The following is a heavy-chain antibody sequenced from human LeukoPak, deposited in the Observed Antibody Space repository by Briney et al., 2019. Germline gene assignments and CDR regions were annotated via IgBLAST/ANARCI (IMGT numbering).Heavy chain of an antibody. CDR3: ARARGGELADY. CDR1: GGSISSSSYY. Sequence: SETLSLTCTVSGGSISSSSYYWGWIRQPPGKGLEWIGSIYYSGSTYYNPSLKSRVTISVDTSKNQFSLKLSSVTAADTAVYYCARARGGELADYWGQGTLVTVSS. CDR2: IYYSGST. D-gene: IGHD3-16*01. V-gene: IGHV4-39*01. J-gene: IGHJ4*02.